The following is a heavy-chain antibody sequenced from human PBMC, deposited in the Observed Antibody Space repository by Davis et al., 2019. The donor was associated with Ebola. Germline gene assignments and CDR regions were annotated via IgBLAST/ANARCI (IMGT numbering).Heavy chain of an antibody. CDR2: ISGYNGNT. D-gene: IGHD2-2*01. J-gene: IGHJ6*04. CDR1: GYTFTSYG. Sequence: ASVKVSCRASGYTFTSYGISWVRQAPGQGLEWMGWISGYNGNTNYVENLQGRVTMTTDTSTSTAYMELRSLRSADTAVYYCARDGISVVVDRGMDVWGKGTTVTVSS. V-gene: IGHV1-18*01. CDR3: ARDGISVVVDRGMDV.